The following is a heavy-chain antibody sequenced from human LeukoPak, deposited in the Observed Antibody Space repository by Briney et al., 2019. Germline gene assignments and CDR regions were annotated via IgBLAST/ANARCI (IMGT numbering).Heavy chain of an antibody. J-gene: IGHJ4*02. CDR3: ARQLGYCSSTSCYADKVDY. CDR1: VGSISSSSYY. Sequence: SETLSLTCTVSVGSISSSSYYWGWIRQPPGKWLEWIGSIYYSGSTYYNPSLKSRVTISVDTSKNQFSLKLRSVTAADTAVYYCARQLGYCSSTSCYADKVDYWGQGTLVTVSS. D-gene: IGHD2-2*01. V-gene: IGHV4-39*01. CDR2: IYYSGST.